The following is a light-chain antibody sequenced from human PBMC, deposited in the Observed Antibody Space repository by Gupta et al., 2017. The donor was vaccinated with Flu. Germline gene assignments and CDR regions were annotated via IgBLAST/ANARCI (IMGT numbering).Light chain of an antibody. CDR2: KAS. CDR3: QQYNTYSRT. CDR1: QSISSW. Sequence: QLRQSPSTLSASIGDRVTITCRASQSISSWLAWYQQKPGKAPKLLIYKASTLESGVPSRFSGSGSGTEFTLTISSLQPDDFATYYCQQYNTYSRTFGQGTKVEIK. J-gene: IGKJ1*01. V-gene: IGKV1-5*03.